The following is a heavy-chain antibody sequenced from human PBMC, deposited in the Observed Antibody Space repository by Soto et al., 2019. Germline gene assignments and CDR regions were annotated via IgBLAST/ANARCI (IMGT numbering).Heavy chain of an antibody. CDR1: GFTFSSYS. CDR2: ISSSSSYI. CDR3: ARDFYGGYTYGPGDY. J-gene: IGHJ4*02. Sequence: PGGSLRLSCAASGFTFSSYSMNWVRQAPGKGLEWVSSISSSSSYIYYADSVKGRFTISRDNAKNSLYLQMNSLRAEDTAVYYCARDFYGGYTYGPGDYWVQGALVTVSS. V-gene: IGHV3-21*01. D-gene: IGHD5-18*01.